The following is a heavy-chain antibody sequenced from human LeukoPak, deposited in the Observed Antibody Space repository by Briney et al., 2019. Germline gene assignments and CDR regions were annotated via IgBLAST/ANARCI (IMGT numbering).Heavy chain of an antibody. Sequence: GSLRLSCAASGFTLRPYAMHWVRRAPGKGLEYVASISGDGGTISYPDSVKGRFAISRDNSKNTVYLQMGRLRTEDMGVYYCARMATGAAGGALDVWGQGTTVIVS. V-gene: IGHV3-64*02. J-gene: IGHJ6*02. CDR3: ARMATGAAGGALDV. CDR1: GFTLRPYA. CDR2: ISGDGGTI. D-gene: IGHD1-1*01.